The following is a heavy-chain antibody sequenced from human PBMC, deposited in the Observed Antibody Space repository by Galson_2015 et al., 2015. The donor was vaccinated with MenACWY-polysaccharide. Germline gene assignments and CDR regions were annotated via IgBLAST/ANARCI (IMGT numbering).Heavy chain of an antibody. D-gene: IGHD6-19*01. CDR2: IFSGGST. J-gene: IGHJ4*02. CDR1: AFTVSSNH. CDR3: ARLAGDNYFDD. Sequence: SLRLSCAASAFTVSSNHMSWVRQAPGRGLEWVSVIFSGGSTYYADSVKGRFTISRDNSKNTLYLQMNSLRAEDTALYYCARLAGDNYFDDWGQGTLVAVSS. V-gene: IGHV3-66*01.